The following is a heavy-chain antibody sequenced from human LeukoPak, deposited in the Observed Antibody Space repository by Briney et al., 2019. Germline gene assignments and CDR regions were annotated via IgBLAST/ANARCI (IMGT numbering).Heavy chain of an antibody. V-gene: IGHV4-59*01. D-gene: IGHD1-26*01. CDR1: GGSISSYF. Sequence: SETLSLTRTVSGGSISSYFWSWIRQPPGKGLEWIAYLHYTDHNNYNPSLKSRVTISVDTSRNQFSLQLSSVIAADTAVYYCARDRRWELLHAFDIWGQGAMVTVSS. CDR2: LHYTDHN. CDR3: ARDRRWELLHAFDI. J-gene: IGHJ3*02.